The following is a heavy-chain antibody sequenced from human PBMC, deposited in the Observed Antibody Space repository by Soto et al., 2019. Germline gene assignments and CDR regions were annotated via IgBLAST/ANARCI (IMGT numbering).Heavy chain of an antibody. Sequence: SVKVSCKASGGTFSSYAISWVRQAPGQGLEWMGGIIPIFGTANYAQKFQGRVTITADESTSTAYMELSSLRSEDTAVYYCARVPPKDYYGSGSEYFDYWGQGTLVTVSS. V-gene: IGHV1-69*13. D-gene: IGHD3-10*01. CDR2: IIPIFGTA. CDR3: ARVPPKDYYGSGSEYFDY. J-gene: IGHJ4*02. CDR1: GGTFSSYA.